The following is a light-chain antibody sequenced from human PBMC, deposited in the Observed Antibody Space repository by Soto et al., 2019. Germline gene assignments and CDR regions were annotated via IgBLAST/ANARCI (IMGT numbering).Light chain of an antibody. CDR2: GAS. CDR1: QSFNSIY. CDR3: HQYDSWT. V-gene: IGKV3-20*01. Sequence: EIVLTQSPGTLSLSPGERATLSCRASQSFNSIYLAWYQQKPGQAPRLLIYGASSRATGIPDRFSGSGSGTDFTLTISRLEPEDFAVYYCHQYDSWTFGQVTKVEIK. J-gene: IGKJ1*01.